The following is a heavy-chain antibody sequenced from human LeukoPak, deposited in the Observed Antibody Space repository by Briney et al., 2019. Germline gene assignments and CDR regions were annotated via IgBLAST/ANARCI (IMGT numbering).Heavy chain of an antibody. Sequence: ASVKASCKASGGTFSSYAISWVRQAPGQGLEWMGGIIPIFGTANYAQKFQGRVTITADESTSTAYMELSSLRSEDTAVYYCARDWGKRWLQSWRAFDIWGQGTMVTVSS. D-gene: IGHD5-24*01. CDR2: IIPIFGTA. V-gene: IGHV1-69*13. CDR1: GGTFSSYA. CDR3: ARDWGKRWLQSWRAFDI. J-gene: IGHJ3*02.